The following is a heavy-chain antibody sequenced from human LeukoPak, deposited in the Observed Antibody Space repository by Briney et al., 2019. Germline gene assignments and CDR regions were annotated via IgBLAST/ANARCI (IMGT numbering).Heavy chain of an antibody. CDR1: GGSISSYY. J-gene: IGHJ6*03. V-gene: IGHV4-59*01. CDR2: IYYSGST. D-gene: IGHD1-1*01. CDR3: ARAGNWNDNVYSYYYYMDV. Sequence: SETLSLTCTVSGGSISSYYWSWIRQPPGEGLEWIGYIYYSGSTNYNPSLKSRVTISVDTSKNQFSLKLSSVTAADTAVYYCARAGNWNDNVYSYYYYMDVWGKGTTVTVSS.